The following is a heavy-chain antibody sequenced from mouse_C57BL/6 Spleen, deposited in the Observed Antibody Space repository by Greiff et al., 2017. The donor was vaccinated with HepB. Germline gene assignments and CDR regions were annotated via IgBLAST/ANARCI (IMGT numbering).Heavy chain of an antibody. Sequence: QVQLQQPGAELVRPGSSVKLSCKASGYTFTSYWMHWVKQRPIQGLEWIGNIDPSDSETHYNQKFKDKATLTVDKSSSTAYMQLSSLTSEDSAVYDCARYPLYGSSPSYFDYWGQGTTLTVSS. V-gene: IGHV1-52*01. D-gene: IGHD1-1*01. CDR3: ARYPLYGSSPSYFDY. CDR2: IDPSDSET. J-gene: IGHJ2*01. CDR1: GYTFTSYW.